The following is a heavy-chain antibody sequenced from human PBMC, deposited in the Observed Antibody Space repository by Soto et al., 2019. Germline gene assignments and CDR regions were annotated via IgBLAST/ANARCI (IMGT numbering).Heavy chain of an antibody. V-gene: IGHV3-21*01. Sequence: PGGSLRLSRVVSGFTFTTHGMNWVRQAPGKGLEWVSFISSTSTSINYADSVKGRFTVSRDNAKNSLFLQINSLRAEDTAVYYCARAPFDYWGRGTLVTVSS. CDR3: ARAPFDY. J-gene: IGHJ4*02. CDR2: ISSTSTSI. CDR1: GFTFTTHG.